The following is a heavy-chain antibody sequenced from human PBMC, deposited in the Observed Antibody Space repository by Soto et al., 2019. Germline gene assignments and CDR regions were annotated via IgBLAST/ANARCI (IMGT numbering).Heavy chain of an antibody. J-gene: IGHJ5*02. V-gene: IGHV5-51*01. CDR1: GYNFANYW. Sequence: AGESLKISCQTSGYNFANYWVVWVRQLPGESLEWMGTIYPGDSDVRYSPSFQGLVTMSVDKSINTAYLQWGSLKASDTAMYYCARQPKTGSYNWFDPWGRGTLVTVSS. D-gene: IGHD3-10*01. CDR2: IYPGDSDV. CDR3: ARQPKTGSYNWFDP.